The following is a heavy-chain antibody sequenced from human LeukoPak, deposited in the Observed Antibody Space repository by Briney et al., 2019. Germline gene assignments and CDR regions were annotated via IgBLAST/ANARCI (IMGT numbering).Heavy chain of an antibody. Sequence: ASVKVSCKASGGTFSSYTISWVRQAPGQGLEWMGRITPILGITNYAQKFQGRVTITADKSTSTAYMELSSLRSEDTAVYYCARGRRDGYKWGQGTLVTVSS. CDR2: ITPILGIT. D-gene: IGHD5-24*01. J-gene: IGHJ4*02. CDR3: ARGRRDGYK. V-gene: IGHV1-69*02. CDR1: GGTFSSYT.